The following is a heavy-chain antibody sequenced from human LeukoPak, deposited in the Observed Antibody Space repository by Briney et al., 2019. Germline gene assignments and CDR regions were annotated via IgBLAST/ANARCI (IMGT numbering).Heavy chain of an antibody. V-gene: IGHV3-30-3*01. J-gene: IGHJ4*02. CDR1: GFTFSSYA. Sequence: GGSLRLSCAASGFTFSSYAMHWVRQAPGKGLEWVAVISYDGSNKYYADSVKGRFTISRDNSKNTLYLQMNSLRAEDTAVYYCAREIYDSSGYPLDYWGQGTLVTVSS. D-gene: IGHD3-22*01. CDR3: AREIYDSSGYPLDY. CDR2: ISYDGSNK.